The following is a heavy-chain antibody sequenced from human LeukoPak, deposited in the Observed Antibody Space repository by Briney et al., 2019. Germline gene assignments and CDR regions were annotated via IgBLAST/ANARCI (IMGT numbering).Heavy chain of an antibody. D-gene: IGHD3-22*01. Sequence: GESLMISCQGSGYSFSAYWTAWVRQMPGKGLEWMGIIYPDDSDVKYSPSFQGQVTISADKGVNTAYVEWSSLKASDTATYYCVRQGDRWLGTSLHYYFDSWGQGTLVTVSS. V-gene: IGHV5-51*01. J-gene: IGHJ4*02. CDR1: GYSFSAYW. CDR2: IYPDDSDV. CDR3: VRQGDRWLGTSLHYYFDS.